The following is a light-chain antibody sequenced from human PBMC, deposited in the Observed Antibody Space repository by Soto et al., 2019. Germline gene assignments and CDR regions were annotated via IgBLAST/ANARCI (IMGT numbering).Light chain of an antibody. CDR3: LQHNTYPFT. Sequence: DIQMTQSPSAMSASVGDRVTITCRASQDISIFLAWFQQRPGKVLRRLVYAASSLQGGVPSRFSASGSGTEFTLTISSLQPEDFATSYCLQHNTYPFTFGQGTKLEIK. J-gene: IGKJ2*01. V-gene: IGKV1-17*03. CDR1: QDISIF. CDR2: AAS.